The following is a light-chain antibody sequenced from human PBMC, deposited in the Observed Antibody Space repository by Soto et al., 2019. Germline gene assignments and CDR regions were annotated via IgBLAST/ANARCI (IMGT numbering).Light chain of an antibody. CDR2: GNS. J-gene: IGLJ2*01. Sequence: QSVLTHPPSVSGAPGQRVTISCTGSSSNIGAGYDVHWYQQLPGTAPKLLIYGNSNRPSGVPDRFSGSKSGTSASLAITGLQAEDEADYYCQSYDSSLSGLHVVFGGGTKLTVL. V-gene: IGLV1-40*01. CDR1: SSNIGAGYD. CDR3: QSYDSSLSGLHVV.